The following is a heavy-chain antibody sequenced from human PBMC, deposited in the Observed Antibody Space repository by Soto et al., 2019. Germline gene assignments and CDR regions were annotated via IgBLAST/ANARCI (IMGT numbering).Heavy chain of an antibody. V-gene: IGHV3-23*01. J-gene: IGHJ4*02. Sequence: GGSLRLSCAASGFTFSSYAMSWVRQAPGKGLEWVSAISGSGGSTYYADSVKGRFTISRDNSKNTLYLQMNSLRAEDTAVYYCAKIGFNTQRIVAYFDYWGQGTLVTVSS. D-gene: IGHD5-12*01. CDR1: GFTFSSYA. CDR2: ISGSGGST. CDR3: AKIGFNTQRIVAYFDY.